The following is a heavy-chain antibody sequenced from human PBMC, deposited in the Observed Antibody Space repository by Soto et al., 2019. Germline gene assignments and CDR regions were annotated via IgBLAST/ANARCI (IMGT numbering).Heavy chain of an antibody. CDR3: ATDPRGPDY. CDR2: ISASGDST. V-gene: IGHV3-23*01. Sequence: VHLLESGGGLVQPGGSLKLSCATSGVGFSNYGMSWVRQAPGKGLEWVSGISASGDSTHYADPVKGRFTISGDNSKRTLYLQMNSLRAEDTAIYYCATDPRGPDYWGQGTQVTVS. J-gene: IGHJ4*02. CDR1: GVGFSNYG.